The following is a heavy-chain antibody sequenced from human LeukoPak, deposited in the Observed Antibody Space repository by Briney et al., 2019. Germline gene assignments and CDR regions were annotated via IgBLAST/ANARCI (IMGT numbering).Heavy chain of an antibody. CDR1: GFTVSSNY. J-gene: IGHJ4*02. D-gene: IGHD3-10*01. V-gene: IGHV3-66*01. CDR2: IYSDGST. CDR3: ARVPGFI. Sequence: GGSLRLSCAASGFTVSSNYMSWVRQAPGKGLEWVSIIYSDGSTYYADSVKGRFTISTDNSKNTLYLQMNSLRAEDTAVYYCARVPGFIWGQGTLVTVSS.